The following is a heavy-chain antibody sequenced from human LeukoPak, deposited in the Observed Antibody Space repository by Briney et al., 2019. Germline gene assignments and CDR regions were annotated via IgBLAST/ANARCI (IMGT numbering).Heavy chain of an antibody. Sequence: PGRSLRLSCAASGFTFDDYAMHWVRQAPGKGLEWVSGISWNSGSIGYADSVKGRFTISRDNAKNSLYLQMNSLRAEDTALYYCAKDRGRAYYYYMDVWGKGTTVTVSS. CDR3: AKDRGRAYYYYMDV. CDR2: ISWNSGSI. J-gene: IGHJ6*03. V-gene: IGHV3-9*01. D-gene: IGHD3-16*01. CDR1: GFTFDDYA.